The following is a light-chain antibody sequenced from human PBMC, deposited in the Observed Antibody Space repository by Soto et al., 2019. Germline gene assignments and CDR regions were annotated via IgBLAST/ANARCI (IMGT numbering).Light chain of an antibody. CDR2: GAS. CDR3: QQYGSSGT. J-gene: IGKJ1*01. V-gene: IGKV3-20*01. Sequence: EIVLTQSPATLSLSPGGTATLSFRASQGVSSYLGWYQQNPGQAPRLLIYGASNRATGIPDRFSGSGSGTDFTLTISRLEPEDFAVYYCQQYGSSGTFGQGTKVDI. CDR1: QGVSSY.